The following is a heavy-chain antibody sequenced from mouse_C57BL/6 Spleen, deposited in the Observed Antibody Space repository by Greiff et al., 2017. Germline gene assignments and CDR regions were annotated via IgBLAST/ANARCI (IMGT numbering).Heavy chain of an antibody. CDR1: GFSLTSYG. CDR3: ATLYCGSSYVDWYFDV. J-gene: IGHJ1*03. Sequence: VQLQESGPGLVQPSQSLSITCTVSGFSLTSYGVHWVRQSPGTGLEWLGVIWSGGSTDYNANFISRLSIRKDNSKSQVFFKMNRLQADDTAIYYCATLYCGSSYVDWYFDVWGTGTTVTVSS. V-gene: IGHV2-2*01. CDR2: IWSGGST. D-gene: IGHD1-1*01.